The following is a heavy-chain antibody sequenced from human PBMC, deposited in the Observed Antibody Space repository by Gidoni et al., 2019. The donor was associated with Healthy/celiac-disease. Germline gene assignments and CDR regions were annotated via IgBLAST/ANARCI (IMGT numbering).Heavy chain of an antibody. J-gene: IGHJ6*02. Sequence: QVQLVESGGGVVQPGRSLRLSCATSGFTFSSYGMHWVRQAPGKGLAWVAVIWYDGSNKDYADSVRGRFTISRDNSKNTLYLQMSSLRAEDTAVYYCARESYSSGWYYFGMDVWGQGTTVTVSS. D-gene: IGHD6-19*01. V-gene: IGHV3-33*01. CDR2: IWYDGSNK. CDR1: GFTFSSYG. CDR3: ARESYSSGWYYFGMDV.